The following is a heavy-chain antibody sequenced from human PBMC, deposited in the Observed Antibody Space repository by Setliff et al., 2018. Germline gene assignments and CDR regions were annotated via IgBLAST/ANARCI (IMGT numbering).Heavy chain of an antibody. CDR3: ARVANPGSNSCYRPLDV. J-gene: IGHJ3*01. V-gene: IGHV3-7*03. D-gene: IGHD3-16*02. CDR2: IKQDGSEE. Sequence: GGSLRLSCSASGFTLSTYWMNWVRQAPGKGLEWVAHIKQDGSEEYYVDSVKGRFTVSRDNANKSLFLQMNSLRAEDTAVYYCARVANPGSNSCYRPLDVWGQGTMVTVSS. CDR1: GFTLSTYW.